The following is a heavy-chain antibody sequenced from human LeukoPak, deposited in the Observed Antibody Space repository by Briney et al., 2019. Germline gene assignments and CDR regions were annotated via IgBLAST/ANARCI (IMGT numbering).Heavy chain of an antibody. Sequence: PGGSLRLSCAASGFSFSNYEMNWVRQAPGKGLEWVSYISGNGATRYYADSVKGRFTISRDNAKNSLYLQMNSLRAEDTATYYCVREGESGIFYFDYWGQGTLVTVSS. D-gene: IGHD2-15*01. J-gene: IGHJ4*02. CDR1: GFSFSNYE. V-gene: IGHV3-48*03. CDR2: ISGNGATR. CDR3: VREGESGIFYFDY.